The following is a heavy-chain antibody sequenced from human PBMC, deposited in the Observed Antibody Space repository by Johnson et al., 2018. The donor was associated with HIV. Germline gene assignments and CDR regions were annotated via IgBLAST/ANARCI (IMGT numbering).Heavy chain of an antibody. D-gene: IGHD6-19*01. J-gene: IGHJ3*01. CDR2: IKQDGSEK. Sequence: VQLVESGGGVVQPGGSLRLSCAASGFTFSSYWMSWVRQAPGKGLEWVANIKQDGSEKYYVDSVKGRFTISRDNAKNSLYLQMNSLRAEDTAVYYCATFGYTSGWIVTDDAFDVWGHGTLVTVSS. CDR3: ATFGYTSGWIVTDDAFDV. CDR1: GFTFSSYW. V-gene: IGHV3-7*01.